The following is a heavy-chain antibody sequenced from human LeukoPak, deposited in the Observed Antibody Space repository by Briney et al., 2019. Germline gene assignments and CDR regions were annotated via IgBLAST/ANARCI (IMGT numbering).Heavy chain of an antibody. D-gene: IGHD6-13*01. V-gene: IGHV3-9*01. CDR2: ISWNSGSI. CDR3: AKGIAAAELDY. CDR1: GFTVSNNF. Sequence: SGGSLRLSCAASGFTVSNNFMSWVRQAPGKGLEWVSGISWNSGSIGYADSVKGRFTISRDNAKNSLYLQMNSLRAEDTALYYCAKGIAAAELDYWGQGTLVTVSS. J-gene: IGHJ4*02.